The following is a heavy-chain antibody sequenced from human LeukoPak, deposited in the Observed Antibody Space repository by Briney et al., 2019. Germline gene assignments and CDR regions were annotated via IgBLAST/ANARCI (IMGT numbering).Heavy chain of an antibody. D-gene: IGHD3-10*01. CDR3: ARGGVDHYGSGTYYLMYYFDH. CDR2: IYSGGST. CDR1: EFSVGSNY. V-gene: IGHV3-66*01. Sequence: GGSLRLSCAASEFSVGSNYMTWVRQAPGKGLEWVSLIYSGGSTYYADSVKGRFTISRDNSKNTLYLQMNSLRAEDTAVYFCARGGVDHYGSGTYYLMYYFDHWGQGALVTVSS. J-gene: IGHJ4*02.